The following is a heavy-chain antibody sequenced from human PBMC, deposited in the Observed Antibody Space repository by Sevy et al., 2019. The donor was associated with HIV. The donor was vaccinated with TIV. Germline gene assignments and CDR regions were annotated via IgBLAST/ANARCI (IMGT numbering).Heavy chain of an antibody. CDR2: ILYDGTEK. V-gene: IGHV3-33*01. Sequence: GGSLRLSCAASGFTFSTYAMHWVRQAPGKGLEWVAVILYDGTEKYYADSVKGQFTVSRDSSKNTLYLQMNSLRVEETGVYYCARDPLFYSGSGIHYRCYYGMDVWGQGTTVTVSS. D-gene: IGHD3-10*01. CDR3: ARDPLFYSGSGIHYRCYYGMDV. J-gene: IGHJ6*02. CDR1: GFTFSTYA.